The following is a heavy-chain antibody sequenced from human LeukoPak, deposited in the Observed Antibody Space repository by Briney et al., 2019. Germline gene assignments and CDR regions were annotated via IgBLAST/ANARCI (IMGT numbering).Heavy chain of an antibody. Sequence: PGGSLRLSCAASGFTFDDYAMHWVRQAPGKGLEWVSGISWNSGSIGYADSVKGRFTISRDNAKNSLYLQMNSLRAEDTALYYCAKEYYPSRGYDFWSGYSNYFDYWGQGTLVTVSS. D-gene: IGHD3-3*01. V-gene: IGHV3-9*01. CDR1: GFTFDDYA. CDR3: AKEYYPSRGYDFWSGYSNYFDY. J-gene: IGHJ4*02. CDR2: ISWNSGSI.